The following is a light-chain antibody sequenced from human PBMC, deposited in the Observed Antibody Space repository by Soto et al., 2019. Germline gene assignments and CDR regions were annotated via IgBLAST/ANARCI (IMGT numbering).Light chain of an antibody. CDR1: QSVRSN. V-gene: IGKV3-15*01. CDR2: AAT. CDR3: QQYDYWPWT. J-gene: IGKJ1*01. Sequence: TQSPATLSVSPGERATLSCRASQSVRSNFAWYQQKPGQAPRLLIYAATTRATDIPARFSGSGSGSEFTLTISSLQSEDFAVYYCQQYDYWPWTFGQGTKVDI.